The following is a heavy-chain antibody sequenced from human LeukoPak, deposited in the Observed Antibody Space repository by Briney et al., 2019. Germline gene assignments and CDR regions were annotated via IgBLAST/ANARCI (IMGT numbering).Heavy chain of an antibody. D-gene: IGHD1-26*01. CDR1: GFTFSSYA. Sequence: PGGSLRLSCTASGFTFSSYAMSWVRQAPGKGLEWVSALSGSGGSTYSADSVKGRFTISRDNSKNTLYLQMNSLRAEDTAVYYCAKDRTGGSYYYYYMDVWGKGTTVTVSS. CDR3: AKDRTGGSYYYYYMDV. V-gene: IGHV3-23*01. CDR2: LSGSGGST. J-gene: IGHJ6*03.